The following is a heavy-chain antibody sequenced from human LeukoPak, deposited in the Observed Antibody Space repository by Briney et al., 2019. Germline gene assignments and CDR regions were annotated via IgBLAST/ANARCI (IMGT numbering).Heavy chain of an antibody. V-gene: IGHV4-4*07. D-gene: IGHD3-10*01. CDR3: ARDLPSLWFGDGAFDI. J-gene: IGHJ3*02. Sequence: PSETLSLTCTVSGGSISSYYWSWIRQPAGKGLEWIERIYTSGSTNYNPSLKSRVTMSVDTSKNQFSLKLSSVTAADTAVYYCARDLPSLWFGDGAFDIWGQGTMVTVSS. CDR2: IYTSGST. CDR1: GGSISSYY.